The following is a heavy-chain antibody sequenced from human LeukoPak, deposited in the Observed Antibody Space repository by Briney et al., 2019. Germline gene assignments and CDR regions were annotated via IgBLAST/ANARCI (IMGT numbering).Heavy chain of an antibody. CDR2: MNPNSGNT. CDR3: ARAGYSSGWYYYYYMDV. CDR1: GYTFTSYD. J-gene: IGHJ6*03. D-gene: IGHD6-19*01. V-gene: IGHV1-8*03. Sequence: ASVKVPCKASGYTFTSYDINWVRQATGQGLEWMGWMNPNSGNTGYAQKFQGRVTITRNTSISTAYMELSSLRSEDTAVYYCARAGYSSGWYYYYYMDVWGKGTTVTVSS.